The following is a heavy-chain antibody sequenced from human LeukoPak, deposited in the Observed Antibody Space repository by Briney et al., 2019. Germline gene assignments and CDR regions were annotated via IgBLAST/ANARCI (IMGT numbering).Heavy chain of an antibody. Sequence: SQTLSLTCALSGDSISSNSAAWNWLRQSPSRGLEWLGRTYYRSKWYNDYAVSLASRITVTPDTSKNQFSLQLNSVTPEDTAVYYCARDGCGYHTLDYWGQGTLVTVSS. CDR1: GDSISSNSAA. CDR3: ARDGCGYHTLDY. J-gene: IGHJ4*02. V-gene: IGHV6-1*01. CDR2: TYYRSKWYN. D-gene: IGHD5-12*01.